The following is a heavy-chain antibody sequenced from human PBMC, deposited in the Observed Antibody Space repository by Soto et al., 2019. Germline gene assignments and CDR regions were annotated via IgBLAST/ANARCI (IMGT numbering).Heavy chain of an antibody. CDR2: ISDDGVYK. V-gene: IGHV3-30-3*01. CDR1: GFSFSSYA. D-gene: IGHD5-18*01. J-gene: IGHJ6*01. Sequence: QVQLVESGGGVVQPGRSLRLSCAAPGFSFSSYAIHWVRQAPGKGLEWVVVISDDGVYKFYADSVTGRVTISRDNSKNTLSPRVDSLTVEHTAVYYCARDQIPAMSSHYYGMDVWGQGTRVSFSS. CDR3: ARDQIPAMSSHYYGMDV.